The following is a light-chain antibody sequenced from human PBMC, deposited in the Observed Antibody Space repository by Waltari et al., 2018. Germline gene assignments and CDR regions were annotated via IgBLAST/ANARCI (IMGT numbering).Light chain of an antibody. CDR3: SSYTGSSTWV. CDR1: SSDICGYNY. V-gene: IGLV2-14*01. Sequence: QSALTQPASVSGSPGQSITISCAGTSSDICGYNYVSWYQQHPGKAPKLMIYDVSKLPSGVSSRCSGSKSGNTASLTISGLEAEDDADYFCSSYTGSSTWVFGTGTEVTVL. CDR2: DVS. J-gene: IGLJ1*01.